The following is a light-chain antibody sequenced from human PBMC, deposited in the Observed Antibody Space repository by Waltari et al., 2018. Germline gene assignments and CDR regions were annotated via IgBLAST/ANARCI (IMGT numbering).Light chain of an antibody. CDR3: ASWDDRLNGYV. CDR1: NSNIGSNT. CDR2: NSN. J-gene: IGLJ1*01. V-gene: IGLV1-44*01. Sequence: QSVLTQPPSASATPGQRVTISCSGRNSNIGSNTVPRYQQLPGTAPKFLLYNSNQRPSGVSARFSGSTSGTSAFLAISGLQSEDEADYYCASWDDRLNGYVLGTGTKVTAL.